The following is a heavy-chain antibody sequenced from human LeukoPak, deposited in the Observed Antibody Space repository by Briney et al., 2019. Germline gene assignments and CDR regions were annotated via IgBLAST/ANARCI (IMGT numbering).Heavy chain of an antibody. CDR2: ISGSGGST. J-gene: IGHJ6*03. CDR3: AKGGVTFSNYYMDV. CDR1: GFTFSSYA. V-gene: IGHV3-23*01. Sequence: GGSLRLSCAASGFTFSSYAMYWVRQAPGKGLEWVSVISGSGGSTYYADSVKGRFTISRDNSKNTLFLQMNSLRAEDTAAYYCAKGGVTFSNYYMDVWGKGTTVTVSS. D-gene: IGHD2-21*02.